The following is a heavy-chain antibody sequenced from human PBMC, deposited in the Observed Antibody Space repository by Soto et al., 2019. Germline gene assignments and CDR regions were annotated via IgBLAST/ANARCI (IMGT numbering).Heavy chain of an antibody. CDR3: ARGGSSDWQVALDI. D-gene: IGHD6-19*01. V-gene: IGHV4-34*01. Sequence: QVQQQPWGAGLLKPSETLSLTCAVYAGSFSHYYWNWIRQSPGKGLEWIGKIKHSGSSNYNPSLRSRVSISLDMSKNQFSLRLTSVTAADTAVYYCARGGSSDWQVALDIWGQGTMVTVSS. CDR1: AGSFSHYY. J-gene: IGHJ3*02. CDR2: IKHSGSS.